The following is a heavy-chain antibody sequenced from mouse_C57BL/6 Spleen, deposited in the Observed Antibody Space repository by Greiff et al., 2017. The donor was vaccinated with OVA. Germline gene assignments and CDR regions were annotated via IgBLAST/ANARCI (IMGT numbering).Heavy chain of an antibody. V-gene: IGHV1-43*01. CDR2: INPSTGGT. Sequence: VQLQQSGPELVKPGASVKISCKASGYSFTGYYMHWVKQSSEKSLEWIGEINPSTGGTSYNQKFKGKATLTVDKSSSTAYMQLKRLTSEDSAVYYCARSYYYGSSLYWYFDVWGTGTTVTVSS. J-gene: IGHJ1*03. CDR3: ARSYYYGSSLYWYFDV. CDR1: GYSFTGYY. D-gene: IGHD1-1*01.